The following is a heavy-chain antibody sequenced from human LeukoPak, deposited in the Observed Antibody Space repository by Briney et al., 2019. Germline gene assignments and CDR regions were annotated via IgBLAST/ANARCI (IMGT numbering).Heavy chain of an antibody. D-gene: IGHD5-18*01. CDR2: IYYSGST. CDR1: GGSISSYY. Sequence: PSETLSLTCTVSGGSISSYYWSWIRQPPGKGLEWIGYIYYSGSTNYNLSLKSRVTISVGTSKNQFSLKLSSVAAADTAVYYCARDPGYSYGGGYYYYYYGMDVWGQGTTVTVSS. J-gene: IGHJ6*02. CDR3: ARDPGYSYGGGYYYYYYGMDV. V-gene: IGHV4-59*01.